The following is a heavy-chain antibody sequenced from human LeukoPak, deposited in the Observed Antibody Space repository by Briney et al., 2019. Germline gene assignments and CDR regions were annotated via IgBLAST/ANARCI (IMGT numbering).Heavy chain of an antibody. CDR2: IYPGDSDT. CDR3: ARGLGMTTVTNHYYYGMDV. CDR1: GYSFTSHW. V-gene: IGHV5-51*01. D-gene: IGHD4-17*01. Sequence: GESLKISCKGSGYSFTSHWIGWVRQMPGKGLEWMGIIYPGDSDTRYSPSFQGQVTISADKSISTAYLQWSSLKASDTATYYCARGLGMTTVTNHYYYGMDVWGQGTTVTVSS. J-gene: IGHJ6*02.